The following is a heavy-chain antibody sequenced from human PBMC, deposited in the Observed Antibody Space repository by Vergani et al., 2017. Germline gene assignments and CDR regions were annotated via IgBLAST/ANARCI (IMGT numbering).Heavy chain of an antibody. CDR2: IIPILGIA. V-gene: IGHV1-69*08. J-gene: IGHJ6*04. Sequence: QVQLVQSGAEVKKPGSSVKVSCKASGGTFSSYTISWVRQAPGQRLEWMGRIIPILGIANYEQKFQGRVTITADKSTSTAYMELSSLRSEDTAVYYCARDPDCSSTSCHDAIAVALGNYYGMDVWGKGTTVTVSS. CDR1: GGTFSSYT. D-gene: IGHD2-2*01. CDR3: ARDPDCSSTSCHDAIAVALGNYYGMDV.